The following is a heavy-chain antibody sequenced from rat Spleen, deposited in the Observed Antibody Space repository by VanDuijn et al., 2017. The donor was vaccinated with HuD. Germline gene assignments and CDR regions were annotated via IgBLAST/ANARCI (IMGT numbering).Heavy chain of an antibody. J-gene: IGHJ3*01. CDR2: ISGSSGT. Sequence: VQLVESDGGLVQPGRSLKLSCVASGFTFSDFGMNWIRQAPGKGLEWVAYISGSSGTVYADAVKGRFTISRDNAKNTLYLQLNSLKSEDTAIYYCARKGPTGSGFEYWGQGTLVTVSS. D-gene: IGHD5-1*01. CDR3: ARKGPTGSGFEY. V-gene: IGHV5-62*01. CDR1: GFTFSDFG.